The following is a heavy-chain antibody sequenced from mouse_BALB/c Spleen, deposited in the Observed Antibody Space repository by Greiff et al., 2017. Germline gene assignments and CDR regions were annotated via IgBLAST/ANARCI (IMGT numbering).Heavy chain of an antibody. CDR1: GFSLTSYG. CDR2: IWAGGST. Sequence: VQRVESGPGLVAPSQSLSITCTVSGFSLTSYGVHWVRQPPGKGLEWLGVIWAGGSTNYNSALMSRLSISKDNSKSQVFLKMNSLQTDDTAMYYCARGERLPPYYYAMDYWGQGTSVTVSS. CDR3: ARGERLPPYYYAMDY. D-gene: IGHD2-4*01. V-gene: IGHV2-9*02. J-gene: IGHJ4*01.